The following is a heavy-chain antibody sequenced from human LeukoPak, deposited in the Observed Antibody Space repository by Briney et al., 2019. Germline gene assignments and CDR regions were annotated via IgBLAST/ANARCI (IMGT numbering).Heavy chain of an antibody. Sequence: GGSLRLSCAASGFTFSSYWMHWVRQAPGKGLVWVSRINSDGSSTSYADSVKGRFTISRDNAKNSLYLQMNSLRAEDTAVYYCARGGLWELFGLCYFDYWGQGTLVTVSS. J-gene: IGHJ4*02. D-gene: IGHD1-26*01. CDR1: GFTFSSYW. CDR2: INSDGSST. V-gene: IGHV3-74*01. CDR3: ARGGLWELFGLCYFDY.